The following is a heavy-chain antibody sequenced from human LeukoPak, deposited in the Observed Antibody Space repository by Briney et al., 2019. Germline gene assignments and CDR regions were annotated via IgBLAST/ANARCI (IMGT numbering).Heavy chain of an antibody. V-gene: IGHV4-30-2*03. Sequence: SQTLSLTCAVSGGSISSGGYSWSWIRQPPGKGLEWIGYIYHSGSTYYNPSLKSRVTISVDTSKNQFSLKLSSVTAADTAVYYCARQDVYCSSTSCAGDFDYWGQGTLVTVSS. J-gene: IGHJ4*02. CDR1: GGSISSGGYS. CDR2: IYHSGST. D-gene: IGHD2-2*01. CDR3: ARQDVYCSSTSCAGDFDY.